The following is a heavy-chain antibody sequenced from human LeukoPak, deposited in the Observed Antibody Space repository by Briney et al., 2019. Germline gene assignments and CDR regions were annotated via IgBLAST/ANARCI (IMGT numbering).Heavy chain of an antibody. J-gene: IGHJ6*02. Sequence: GGSLRLSCAASGFAFSSNWMHWVRQTPGKGLVWVSRINSGGSGTSYAASVEGRFTISRDNVKNTLYLQMDSLRAEDTAVYYCARYCGGDCYGMDVWGQGTTVTVSS. CDR1: GFAFSSNW. CDR2: INSGGSGT. V-gene: IGHV3-74*01. D-gene: IGHD2-21*01. CDR3: ARYCGGDCYGMDV.